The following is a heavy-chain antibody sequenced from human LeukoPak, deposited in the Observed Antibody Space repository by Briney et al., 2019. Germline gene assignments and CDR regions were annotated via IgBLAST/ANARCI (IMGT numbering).Heavy chain of an antibody. CDR1: GGTFSSYA. J-gene: IGHJ4*02. CDR3: ARLRYGTDLRVLGY. CDR2: IIPIFGTA. Sequence: ASVKVSCKASGGTFSSYAISWVRQAPGQGLEWMGRIIPIFGTANYAQKFQGRVTITTDESTSTAYMELSSLRSEDTAVYYCARLRYGTDLRVLGYWGQGTLVTVSS. V-gene: IGHV1-69*05. D-gene: IGHD1-14*01.